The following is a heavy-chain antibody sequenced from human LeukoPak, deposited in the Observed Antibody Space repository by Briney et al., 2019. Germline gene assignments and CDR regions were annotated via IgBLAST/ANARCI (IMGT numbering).Heavy chain of an antibody. J-gene: IGHJ4*02. D-gene: IGHD6-19*01. CDR3: ARGVRGGNGSNFDY. CDR1: GGSFSGYY. V-gene: IGHV4-34*01. Sequence: SETLSLTCAVYGGSFSGYYWSWIRQPPGKGLEWIGEINHSGSTNYNPSLKSRVTISVDTSKNQFSLKLSSVTAADTAVYYCARGVRGGNGSNFDYWGQGTLVTVSS. CDR2: INHSGST.